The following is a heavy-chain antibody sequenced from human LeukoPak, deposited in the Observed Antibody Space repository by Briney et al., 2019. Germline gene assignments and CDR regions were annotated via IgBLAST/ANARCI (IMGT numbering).Heavy chain of an antibody. CDR2: ISAYNGNT. J-gene: IGHJ4*02. V-gene: IGHV1-18*01. D-gene: IGHD6-19*01. CDR1: RYTFTSYG. Sequence: GASVKVSCKASRYTFTSYGISWVRQAPGQGLDWMGWISAYNGNTNYAQKLQGRVTMTTDTSTSTAYMEMRSLRSDDTAVYYCARDLNSGWLGRGFVYWGQGTLVTVSS. CDR3: ARDLNSGWLGRGFVY.